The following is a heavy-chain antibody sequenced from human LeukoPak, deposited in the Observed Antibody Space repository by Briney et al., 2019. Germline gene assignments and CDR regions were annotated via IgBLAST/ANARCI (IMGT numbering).Heavy chain of an antibody. CDR3: ARVQRGGYYGMDV. Sequence: GASVKVSCKASGGTFSSYAISWVRQAPGQGLEWMGRIIPILGIANYAQKFQGRVTITADKSTSTAYMELSSLRSEDTAVYYCARVQRGGYYGMDVRGQGTTVTVSS. D-gene: IGHD2-15*01. CDR2: IIPILGIA. CDR1: GGTFSSYA. J-gene: IGHJ6*02. V-gene: IGHV1-69*04.